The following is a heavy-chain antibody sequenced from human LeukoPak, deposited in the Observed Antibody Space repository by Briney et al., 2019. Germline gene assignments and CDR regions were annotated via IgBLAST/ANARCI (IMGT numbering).Heavy chain of an antibody. J-gene: IGHJ4*02. CDR3: ARDSRITMVRGVTPPGY. Sequence: GGSLRLSCSASGFTFSSYAMHWVRQAPGKGLEYVSAISSNGGSTYYADSVKGRFTISRDNSKNTLYLQMNSLRAEDTAVYYCARDSRITMVRGVTPPGYWGQGTLVTVSS. CDR2: ISSNGGST. CDR1: GFTFSSYA. V-gene: IGHV3-64*04. D-gene: IGHD3-10*01.